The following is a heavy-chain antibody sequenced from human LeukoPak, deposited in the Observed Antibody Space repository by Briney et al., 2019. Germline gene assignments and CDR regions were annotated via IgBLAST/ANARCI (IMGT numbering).Heavy chain of an antibody. J-gene: IGHJ6*02. CDR2: IYYSGST. V-gene: IGHV4-59*08. Sequence: PSETLSLTCTVSGGSISSYYWSWIRQPPGKGLEWIGYIYYSGSTNYNPSLKGRVTISVDTSKNQFSLKLSSVTAADTAVYYCARVYYYYYGMDVWGQGTTVTVSS. CDR1: GGSISSYY. CDR3: ARVYYYYYGMDV.